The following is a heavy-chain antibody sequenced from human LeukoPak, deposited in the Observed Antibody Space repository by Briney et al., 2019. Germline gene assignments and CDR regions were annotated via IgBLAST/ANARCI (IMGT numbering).Heavy chain of an antibody. D-gene: IGHD3-3*01. CDR1: GFTFSSYE. Sequence: GGSLRLSCAASGFTFSSYEMNWVRQAPGKGLEWVSYISSSGSTIYYADSVKGRFSISRDNAKNSLYLQMNSLRAEDTAVYYCARDRRDFWSGYHDYWGQGTLVTVSS. V-gene: IGHV3-48*03. J-gene: IGHJ4*02. CDR2: ISSSGSTI. CDR3: ARDRRDFWSGYHDY.